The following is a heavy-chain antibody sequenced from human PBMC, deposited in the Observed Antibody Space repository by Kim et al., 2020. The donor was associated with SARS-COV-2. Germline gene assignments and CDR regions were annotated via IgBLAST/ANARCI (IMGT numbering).Heavy chain of an antibody. J-gene: IGHJ4*02. CDR2: T. D-gene: IGHD6-19*01. V-gene: IGHV3-23*01. Sequence: TYDADSVRGRFTISRDNSKNTVSMELDRLRTGDTAIYYCARDLGSGWHDFWGQGTLVVVSS. CDR3: ARDLGSGWHDF.